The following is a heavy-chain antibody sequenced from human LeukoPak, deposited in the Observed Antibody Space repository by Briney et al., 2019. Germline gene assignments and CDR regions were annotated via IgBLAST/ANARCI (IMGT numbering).Heavy chain of an antibody. V-gene: IGHV1-69*04. CDR2: IIPILGIA. J-gene: IGHJ6*02. CDR1: GGTFSSYA. Sequence: ASVKVSCKASGGTFSSYAISWVRQAPGQGLEWMGRIIPILGIANYAQKFQGRVTITADKSTSTAYMELSSLRSEDTAVYYCARDPTWIQLWPSYYYYGMDVWGQGTTVTVSS. CDR3: ARDPTWIQLWPSYYYYGMDV. D-gene: IGHD5-18*01.